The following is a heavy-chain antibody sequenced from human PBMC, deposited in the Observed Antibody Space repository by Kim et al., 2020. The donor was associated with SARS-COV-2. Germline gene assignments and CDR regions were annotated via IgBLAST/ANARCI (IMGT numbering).Heavy chain of an antibody. Sequence: GGSLRLSCAASGFTFSSYGMHWVRQAPGKGLEWVAVISYDGSNKYYADSVKGRFTISRDNSKNTLYLQMNSLRAEDTAVYYCAKGGVTGNFFDYWGQGTLVTVSS. CDR3: AKGGVTGNFFDY. V-gene: IGHV3-30*18. J-gene: IGHJ4*02. D-gene: IGHD1-20*01. CDR1: GFTFSSYG. CDR2: ISYDGSNK.